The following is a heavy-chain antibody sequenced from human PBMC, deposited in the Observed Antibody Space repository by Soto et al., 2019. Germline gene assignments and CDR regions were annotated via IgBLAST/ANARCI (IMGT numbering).Heavy chain of an antibody. V-gene: IGHV3-30-3*01. CDR3: ARDCMSGSDRDDAFDI. D-gene: IGHD2-15*01. CDR1: GFTFSSYA. Sequence: QVQLVESGGGVVQTGRSLRLSCAASGFTFSSYAMHWVGQAQGKGLEWLAVISYDGSNKYYADSVKGRFTISRDNSKNTLYLQMNSLRAEDTAVYYCARDCMSGSDRDDAFDIWGQGTMVTVSS. J-gene: IGHJ3*02. CDR2: ISYDGSNK.